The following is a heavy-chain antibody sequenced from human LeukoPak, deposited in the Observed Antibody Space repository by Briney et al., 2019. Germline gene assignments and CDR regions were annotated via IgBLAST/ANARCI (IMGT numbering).Heavy chain of an antibody. CDR3: ARLTFYYDSRSPAFDI. D-gene: IGHD3-22*01. CDR1: GGSISGSSYY. J-gene: IGHJ3*02. V-gene: IGHV4-39*01. Sequence: SETLSLTCTVSGGSISGSSYYWGWIRQPPGKGLEWIGSIYYSGSTYYNPSLKSRVTISVDTSKNQFSLKLSSVTAADTAVYYCARLTFYYDSRSPAFDIWGRGTMVTVSS. CDR2: IYYSGST.